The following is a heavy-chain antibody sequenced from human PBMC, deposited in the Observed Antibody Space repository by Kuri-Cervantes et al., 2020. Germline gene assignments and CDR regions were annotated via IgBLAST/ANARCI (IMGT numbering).Heavy chain of an antibody. D-gene: IGHD3-16*01. CDR2: IYYSGST. CDR3: ARGPLGFDY. J-gene: IGHJ4*02. V-gene: IGHV4-39*07. Sequence: SETLSLTCTVSGGSISSSSYYWAWIRQPPGKGLEWIGSIYYSGSTYYNPSLKSRVTISVDTSKNQFSLKLSSVTAADTAVYYCARGPLGFDYWGQGTLVTVSS. CDR1: GGSISSSSYY.